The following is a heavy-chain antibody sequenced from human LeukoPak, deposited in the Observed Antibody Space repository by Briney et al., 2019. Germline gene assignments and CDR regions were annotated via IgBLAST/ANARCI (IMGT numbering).Heavy chain of an antibody. CDR3: ATTFYDILTGYPQVWDFDY. D-gene: IGHD3-9*01. CDR2: INHSGST. Sequence: SETLSLTCAVYGGSFSGYYWSWIRQPPGKGLEWIGEINHSGSTNYNPSLKSRVTISVDTSKNQFSLKLSSVTAADTAVYCCATTFYDILTGYPQVWDFDYWGQGTLVTVSS. CDR1: GGSFSGYY. V-gene: IGHV4-34*01. J-gene: IGHJ4*02.